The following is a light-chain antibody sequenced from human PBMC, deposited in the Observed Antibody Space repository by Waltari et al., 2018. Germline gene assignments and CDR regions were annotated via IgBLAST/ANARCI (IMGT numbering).Light chain of an antibody. CDR1: QSVSTY. Sequence: AIRITQSPSSLSASTGDRVTITCRASQSVSTYLAWYQQKPGKAPKLLIYAASTLQRGVPSRFSGSGSGTDFTLSISCLQSEDFATYYCQQYYDYLRTFGQGTKVEIK. CDR3: QQYYDYLRT. CDR2: AAS. J-gene: IGKJ1*01. V-gene: IGKV1-8*01.